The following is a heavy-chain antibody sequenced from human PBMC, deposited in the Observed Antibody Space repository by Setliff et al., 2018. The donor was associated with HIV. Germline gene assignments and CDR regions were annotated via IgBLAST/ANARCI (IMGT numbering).Heavy chain of an antibody. CDR3: ARALYGDYGGDINWLDP. Sequence: ASVKVSCKASGYTFINYAMNWVRQAPGQGLEWMGWINTHTGSPTYAQAFTGRFVFSVDTSVTTAYLQISSLKADGTAVYYCARALYGDYGGDINWLDPWGQGTLVTVS. CDR1: GYTFINYA. D-gene: IGHD4-17*01. CDR2: INTHTGSP. J-gene: IGHJ5*02. V-gene: IGHV7-4-1*02.